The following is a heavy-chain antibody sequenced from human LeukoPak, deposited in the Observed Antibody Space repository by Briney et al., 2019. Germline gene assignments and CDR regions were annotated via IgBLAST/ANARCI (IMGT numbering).Heavy chain of an antibody. CDR3: AKYPPGCSSTSCYTFDP. D-gene: IGHD2-2*02. V-gene: IGHV3-23*01. J-gene: IGHJ5*02. CDR2: ISGSGGST. Sequence: PGGSLRLSCAASGFTFSSYAMSWVRQAPGKGLEWVSAISGSGGSTYYADSVEGRFTISRDNSKNTLYLQMNSLRAEDTAVYYCAKYPPGCSSTSCYTFDPWGQGTLVTVSS. CDR1: GFTFSSYA.